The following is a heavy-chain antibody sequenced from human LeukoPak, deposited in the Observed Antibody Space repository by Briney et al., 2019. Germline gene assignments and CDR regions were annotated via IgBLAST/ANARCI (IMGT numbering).Heavy chain of an antibody. CDR3: ARNHGGWFDS. D-gene: IGHD4-23*01. CDR2: TYYSGST. J-gene: IGHJ5*01. Sequence: SETLSLTCTVSGGSISSYYWSWIRQPPGKGLEWIGYTYYSGSTNYNPSLKSRVTISVDTSKNQFSLKLSSVTAADTAVYYCARNHGGWFDSWGQGTLVTVSS. V-gene: IGHV4-59*01. CDR1: GGSISSYY.